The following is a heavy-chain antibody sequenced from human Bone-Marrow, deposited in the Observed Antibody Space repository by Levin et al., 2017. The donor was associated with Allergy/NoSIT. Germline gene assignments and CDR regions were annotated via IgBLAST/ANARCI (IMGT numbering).Heavy chain of an antibody. CDR3: ARVGGFYGHGDYEYHFDF. Sequence: SETLSLTCTVSGGSISISSYYWGWIRQPPGKALEWIGSIYYTGHTSYNPSLESRITMSVDTSKNQFSLRLTSVTAADTALYYCARVGGFYGHGDYEYHFDFWGLGTRVTVSS. J-gene: IGHJ4*02. D-gene: IGHD4-17*01. CDR1: GGSISISSYY. CDR2: IYYTGHT. V-gene: IGHV4-39*07.